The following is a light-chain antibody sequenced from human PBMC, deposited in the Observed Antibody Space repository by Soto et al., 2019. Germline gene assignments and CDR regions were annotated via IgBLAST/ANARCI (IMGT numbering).Light chain of an antibody. CDR2: YDS. CDR3: LVGDSSSDHDV. J-gene: IGLJ1*01. Sequence: SYELTQPPSVSVAPGKTARITCGGNNIGSKSVHWYQQKPGQAPVLVIYYDSDRPSGIPERFCGSNSGNTATLSISRVEAGDEAVYYCLVGDSSSDHDVFGSGTKLTVL. V-gene: IGLV3-21*04. CDR1: NIGSKS.